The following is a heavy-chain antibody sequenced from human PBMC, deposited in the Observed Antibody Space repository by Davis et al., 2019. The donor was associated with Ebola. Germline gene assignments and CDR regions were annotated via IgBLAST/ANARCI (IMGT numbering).Heavy chain of an antibody. J-gene: IGHJ3*02. CDR2: INPNCGGT. CDR1: GYTFTGYY. V-gene: IGHV1-2*02. Sequence: ASVKVSCKASGYTFTGYYMHWVRQAPGQGLEWMGWINPNCGGTNYAQKFQGRVTMTRDTSISTAYMELSRLRSDDTAVYYCARVRLGYCSGGSCPRGAFDIWGQGTMVTVSS. D-gene: IGHD2-15*01. CDR3: ARVRLGYCSGGSCPRGAFDI.